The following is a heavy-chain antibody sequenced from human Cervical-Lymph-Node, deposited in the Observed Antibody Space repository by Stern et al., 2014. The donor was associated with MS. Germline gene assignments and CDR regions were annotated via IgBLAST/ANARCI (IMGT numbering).Heavy chain of an antibody. D-gene: IGHD2-15*01. CDR3: AHSRVKYCRGGTCYSSLFDY. Sequence: ESGPTLVKPTQTLTLTCTLSGFSLTTAGVGVGWIRQPPGKALEWLALIYWDDDKLYRPSLKNRLTITKDTSKNQVVLTVTNVDPVDTATYYCAHSRVKYCRGGTCYSSLFDYWGQGTLVTVSS. V-gene: IGHV2-5*02. J-gene: IGHJ4*02. CDR1: GFSLTTAGVG. CDR2: IYWDDDK.